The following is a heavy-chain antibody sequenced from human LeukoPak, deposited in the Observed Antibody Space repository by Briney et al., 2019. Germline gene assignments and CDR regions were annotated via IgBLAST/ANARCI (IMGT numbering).Heavy chain of an antibody. D-gene: IGHD6-13*01. J-gene: IGHJ4*02. CDR3: ARSGSSWSGSLEYYFDY. Sequence: GGSLRLSCAASGFTFSSYAMRWVRQAPGKGLEWVAVISYDGSNKYYADSVKGRFTISRDNSKNTLYLQMNSLRAEDTAVYYCARSGSSWSGSLEYYFDYWGQGTLVTVSS. CDR1: GFTFSSYA. CDR2: ISYDGSNK. V-gene: IGHV3-30-3*01.